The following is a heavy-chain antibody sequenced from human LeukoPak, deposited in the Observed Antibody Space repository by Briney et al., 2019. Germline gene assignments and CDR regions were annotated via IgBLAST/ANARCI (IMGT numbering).Heavy chain of an antibody. Sequence: GGPLRLSCAASGFPFTSYAMTWVRQPPGKGLHWVSPISGSGGSTYYAASVKGRFTISRDNSKNTLYLQMNSLRAEDTAVYYCAKTITAMVKCYYGMDVWGKGTTVTVSS. CDR3: AKTITAMVKCYYGMDV. CDR2: ISGSGGST. D-gene: IGHD5-18*01. V-gene: IGHV3-23*01. CDR1: GFPFTSYA. J-gene: IGHJ6*04.